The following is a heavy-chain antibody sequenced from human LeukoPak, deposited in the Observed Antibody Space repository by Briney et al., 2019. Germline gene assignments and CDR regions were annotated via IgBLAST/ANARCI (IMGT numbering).Heavy chain of an antibody. CDR3: AKDLGGTTGYHYYYYFGMDV. Sequence: GGSLRLSCAASGFTFSSYAMNWVRQAPGKGLEWVSGISGSGGSTYFADSVKGRFTISRDNSKNTLYLQMNSLRAEDTAVYYCAKDLGGTTGYHYYYYFGMDVWGKGTTVTVSS. V-gene: IGHV3-23*01. CDR1: GFTFSSYA. CDR2: ISGSGGST. D-gene: IGHD1-1*01. J-gene: IGHJ6*04.